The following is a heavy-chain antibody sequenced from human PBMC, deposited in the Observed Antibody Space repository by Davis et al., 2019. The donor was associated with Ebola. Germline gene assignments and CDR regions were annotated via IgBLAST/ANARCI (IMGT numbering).Heavy chain of an antibody. Sequence: GESLKISCAASGFSFSDHYMDWVRQAPGKGLEWVGRIRNKAKRYTTEYAASVKGRFTVSRDDSKNSLYLQMNCLKTEDTAVYYCARASDGGSGHFTFGYWGQGALVTVSS. J-gene: IGHJ4*02. D-gene: IGHD2/OR15-2a*01. V-gene: IGHV3-72*01. CDR1: GFSFSDHY. CDR2: IRNKAKRYTT. CDR3: ARASDGGSGHFTFGY.